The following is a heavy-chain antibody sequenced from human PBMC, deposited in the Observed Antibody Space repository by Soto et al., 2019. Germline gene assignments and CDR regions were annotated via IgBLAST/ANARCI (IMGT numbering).Heavy chain of an antibody. V-gene: IGHV1-8*01. CDR3: ARGVEDSSGYYFDY. J-gene: IGHJ4*02. CDR1: GYTFTSYD. CDR2: MNPNSGNT. D-gene: IGHD3-22*01. Sequence: ASVKVSCKASGYTFTSYDINCVRQATGQGLEWMGWMNPNSGNTGYAQKFQGRVTMTRNTSISTAYMELSSLRSEDTAVYYCARGVEDSSGYYFDYWGQGTLVTVSS.